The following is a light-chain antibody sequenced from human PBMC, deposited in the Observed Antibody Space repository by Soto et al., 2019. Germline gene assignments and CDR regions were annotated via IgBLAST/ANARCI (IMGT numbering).Light chain of an antibody. V-gene: IGKV1-39*01. Sequence: IQLTQSPSALSASVGDRVTITCRASQGISSYLAWYQQKPGKAPKLLIYDASTLQSGVPSRFSGSGSGTDFTLTISSLQPEDFATYYCQQSYSRVTFGQGTRWIS. CDR2: DAS. CDR3: QQSYSRVT. J-gene: IGKJ1*01. CDR1: QGISSY.